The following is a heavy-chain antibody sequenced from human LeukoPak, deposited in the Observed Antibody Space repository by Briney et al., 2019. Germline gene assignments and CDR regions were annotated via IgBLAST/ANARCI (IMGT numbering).Heavy chain of an antibody. J-gene: IGHJ4*02. D-gene: IGHD3-3*01. Sequence: PSETLSLTCGVSGGSVINTNWWTWVPQPPGKGLEWNGEVHLDGRTNYNPSLESRLTMSVDVSENQVSLKLTSVTAADTAVYYCAREGGFYRPLDYSGQGTLVTVSS. CDR3: AREGGFYRPLDY. V-gene: IGHV4-4*02. CDR1: GGSVINTNW. CDR2: VHLDGRT.